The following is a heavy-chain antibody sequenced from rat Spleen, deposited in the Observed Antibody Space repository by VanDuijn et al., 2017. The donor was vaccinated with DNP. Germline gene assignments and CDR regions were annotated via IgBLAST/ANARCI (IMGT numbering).Heavy chain of an antibody. J-gene: IGHJ3*01. Sequence: EVKLVESGCGLVQPGRSLKISCAASGFNLNDYWMGWVRQAPGKGLEWIGEINKDSSTINYTPSLKDKFTISRDNAQNTLYLQMSKLGSEDTAIYYCARAGWHGWLAYWGQGTLVTVSS. V-gene: IGHV4-2*01. CDR2: INKDSSTI. CDR1: GFNLNDYW. CDR3: ARAGWHGWLAY. D-gene: IGHD1-11*01.